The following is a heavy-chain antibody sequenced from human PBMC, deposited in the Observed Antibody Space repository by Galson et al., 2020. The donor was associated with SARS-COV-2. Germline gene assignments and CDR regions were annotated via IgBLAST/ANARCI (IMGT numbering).Heavy chain of an antibody. CDR2: IDWDDDK. CDR1: GFSLSTSGMR. J-gene: IGHJ4*02. Sequence: SGPTLVKPTQTLTLTCTFSGFSLSTSGMRVSWIRQPPGKALEWLARIDWDDDKFYSTSLKTRLTISKDTSKNQVVLTMTNMDPVDTATYYCARSVYGILTCYPTEFDYWGQGTLVTVSA. CDR3: ARSVYGILTCYPTEFDY. D-gene: IGHD3-9*01. V-gene: IGHV2-70*04.